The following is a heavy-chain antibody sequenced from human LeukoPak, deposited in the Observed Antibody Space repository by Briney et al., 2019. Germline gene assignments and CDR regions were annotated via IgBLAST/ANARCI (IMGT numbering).Heavy chain of an antibody. CDR3: ARDEKRYCSGGSCPAYFDY. Sequence: ASVKVSCKASGYTFNNYGISWVRQAPGQGLEWMAWISAYNGNTNYALKLRGRVTMTTDTSTSTAYMELRSPRSDDTAVYYCARDEKRYCSGGSCPAYFDYWGQGTLVTVSS. J-gene: IGHJ4*02. D-gene: IGHD2-15*01. CDR1: GYTFNNYG. V-gene: IGHV1-18*01. CDR2: ISAYNGNT.